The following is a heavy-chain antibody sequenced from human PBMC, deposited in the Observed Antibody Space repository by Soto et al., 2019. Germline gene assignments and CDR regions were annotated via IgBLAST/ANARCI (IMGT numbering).Heavy chain of an antibody. CDR2: INPNSGGT. CDR1: GYTFTGYY. J-gene: IGHJ6*03. V-gene: IGHV1-2*04. Sequence: ASVKVSCKASGYTFTGYYMHWVRQAPGQGLEWMGWINPNSGGTNYAQKFQGWVTMTRDTSISTAYMELSRLRSHDTAVYYCARGVISVVSDYDFWSGYFSGIQNYYYYYMDVWGKGTTVTVSS. CDR3: ARGVISVVSDYDFWSGYFSGIQNYYYYYMDV. D-gene: IGHD3-3*01.